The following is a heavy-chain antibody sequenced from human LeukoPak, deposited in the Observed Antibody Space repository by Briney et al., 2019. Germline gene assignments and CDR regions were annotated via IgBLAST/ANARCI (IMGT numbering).Heavy chain of an antibody. V-gene: IGHV1-2*04. CDR2: INPNSGDT. D-gene: IGHD3-22*01. CDR3: AREGTMRVLRRWFDP. Sequence: ASVKVSCKASGYTFTAYYLHWVRQAPGQGLEGMGWINPNSGDTHYAQKFQGWVTMTRDTSITTAYMELSRLRSDDTAVYYCAREGTMRVLRRWFDPWGQGTLVTVSS. CDR1: GYTFTAYY. J-gene: IGHJ5*02.